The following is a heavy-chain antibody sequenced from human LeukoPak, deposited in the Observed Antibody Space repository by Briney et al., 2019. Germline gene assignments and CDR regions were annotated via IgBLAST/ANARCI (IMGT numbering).Heavy chain of an antibody. V-gene: IGHV3-15*01. J-gene: IGHJ3*02. CDR2: IKTKRDGGTI. CDR3: TRVQGGTYNTFDI. Sequence: PGGSLRLSCAASGFSVSRAWLSWVRQAPGKGLEWGGRIKTKRDGGTIDYAAPVKGRFTISGDESKDTVYLEMNELKTEDTAVYYCTRVQGGTYNTFDIWGQGTVVTVSS. CDR1: GFSVSRAW. D-gene: IGHD3-10*01.